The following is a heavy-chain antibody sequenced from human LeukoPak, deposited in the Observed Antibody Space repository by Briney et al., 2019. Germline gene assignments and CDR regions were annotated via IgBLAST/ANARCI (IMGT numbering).Heavy chain of an antibody. J-gene: IGHJ4*02. CDR1: GGFISSYY. Sequence: SETLSLTCTVSGGFISSYYWSWIRQPPGKGLEWIGYIYYSGSTNYNPSLKSRVTISVDTSKNQFSLKLSSVTAADTAVYYCARDLNYYFDYWGQGTLVTVSS. CDR3: ARDLNYYFDY. D-gene: IGHD1-1*01. V-gene: IGHV4-59*01. CDR2: IYYSGST.